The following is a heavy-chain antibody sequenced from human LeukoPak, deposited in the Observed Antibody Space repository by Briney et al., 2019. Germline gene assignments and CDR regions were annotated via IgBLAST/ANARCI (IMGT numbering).Heavy chain of an antibody. CDR2: ISGSGSAT. CDR3: AKDTVAGTGDY. D-gene: IGHD6-19*01. CDR1: GFTFRSYA. Sequence: PGGSLRLSCAASGFTFRSYAMNWVRQAPGKGLEWVSAISGSGSATYYADSVKGRFTISRDNSKNTLYLQMNSLRAEDTAVYYCAKDTVAGTGDYWGQGTLVTVSS. V-gene: IGHV3-23*01. J-gene: IGHJ4*02.